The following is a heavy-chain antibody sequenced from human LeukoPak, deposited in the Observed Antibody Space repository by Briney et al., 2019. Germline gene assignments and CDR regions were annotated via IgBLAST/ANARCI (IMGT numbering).Heavy chain of an antibody. Sequence: SQTLSLTCAISGDSVTSGIWNWIRQSPWRGLEWLGRTYHWSKWFNDYAVSVESRMTINADTSRNQFSLQLNSVTPEDTAVYYCARDLHGSRGEFDYWGQGTLVTVSS. CDR2: TYHWSKWFN. CDR3: ARDLHGSRGEFDY. D-gene: IGHD3-16*01. J-gene: IGHJ4*02. CDR1: GDSVTSGI. V-gene: IGHV6-1*01.